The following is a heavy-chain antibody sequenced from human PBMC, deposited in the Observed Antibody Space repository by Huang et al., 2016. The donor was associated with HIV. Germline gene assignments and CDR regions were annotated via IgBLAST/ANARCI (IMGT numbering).Heavy chain of an antibody. CDR1: GFSFSSYG. Sequence: QVQLVESGGGVVQPGRSLRLSCTASGFSFSSYGMHWGRQAQGKGLEWVAVVSFDGSTKYSADAVKGRFTISRDNSKNTLYLQMNSLTVEDTAVYYCAKDKYLMSTILAYYFDCWGQGTLVTVSS. V-gene: IGHV3-30*18. D-gene: IGHD3-3*01. CDR3: AKDKYLMSTILAYYFDC. J-gene: IGHJ4*02. CDR2: VSFDGSTK.